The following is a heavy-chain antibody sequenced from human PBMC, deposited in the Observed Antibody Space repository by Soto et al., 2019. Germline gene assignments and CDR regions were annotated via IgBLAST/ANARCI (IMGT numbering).Heavy chain of an antibody. D-gene: IGHD3-10*01. J-gene: IGHJ6*02. Sequence: PSETLSLTCTVSGGSISSYYVSWIRHSAGEGLEWIGRIDTSGTTNYNPSLKSRVTMSVDASKNHFSLNLSSVTAADTAVYYCARGPRGYVYYHGMDVWGQGTTVTVSS. CDR1: GGSISSYY. CDR3: ARGPRGYVYYHGMDV. CDR2: IDTSGTT. V-gene: IGHV4-4*07.